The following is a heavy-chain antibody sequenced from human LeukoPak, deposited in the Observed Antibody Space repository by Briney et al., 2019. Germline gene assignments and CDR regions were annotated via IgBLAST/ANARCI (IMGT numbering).Heavy chain of an antibody. V-gene: IGHV4-34*01. D-gene: IGHD1-26*01. CDR3: ARGSGAIPTNYGMDV. CDR1: GGSFSGYY. Sequence: PSETLSLTCAVYGGSFSGYYWSWIRQPPGKGLEWIGEINHSGSTNYNPSLKSRVTISVDTSKNQFSLKLSSVTAADTAVYYCARGSGAIPTNYGMDVWGQGTTVTVSS. J-gene: IGHJ6*02. CDR2: INHSGST.